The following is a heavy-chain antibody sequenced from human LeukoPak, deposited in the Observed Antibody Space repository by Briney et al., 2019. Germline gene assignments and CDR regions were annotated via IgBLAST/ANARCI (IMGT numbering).Heavy chain of an antibody. J-gene: IGHJ4*02. Sequence: GGSLRLSCAASGFTFSSYAMSWVRQAPGKGLDWMAVISKDGTEKHYADSVKGRFSISRDNSRNTLFLQLNGLRPEDTAIYYCAREGASGWYPYWGQGTLVTVSS. CDR1: GFTFSSYA. D-gene: IGHD6-19*01. CDR3: AREGASGWYPY. CDR2: ISKDGTEK. V-gene: IGHV3-30*14.